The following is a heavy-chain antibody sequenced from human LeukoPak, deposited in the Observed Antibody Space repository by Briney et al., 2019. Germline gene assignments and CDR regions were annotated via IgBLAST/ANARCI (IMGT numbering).Heavy chain of an antibody. D-gene: IGHD6-13*01. CDR3: ARQGAGIAAAGLSYYYYGMDV. V-gene: IGHV4-59*08. Sequence: SETLSLTCTVSGGSISSYYWSWIRQPPGKGLEWIGYIYYSGSTNYNPSLKSRVTISVDTSKNQFSLKLSSVTAADTAVYYCARQGAGIAAAGLSYYYYGMDVWGQGTTVTVSS. CDR1: GGSISSYY. J-gene: IGHJ6*02. CDR2: IYYSGST.